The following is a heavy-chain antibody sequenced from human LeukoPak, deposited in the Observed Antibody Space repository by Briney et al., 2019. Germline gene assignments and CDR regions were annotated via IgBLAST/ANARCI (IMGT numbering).Heavy chain of an antibody. CDR1: GFTFDDYA. V-gene: IGHV3-43D*04. CDR3: AKDKEYSGFGPILSGYYYGMDV. Sequence: GGSLRLSCAASGFTFDDYAMHWVRQAPGKGLEGVSLISWEGGSTYYADSVKGRFTISRDNSRHTLYLQMNSLGAEDTALYYCAKDKEYSGFGPILSGYYYGMDVWGKGTTVTVSS. J-gene: IGHJ6*04. D-gene: IGHD5-12*01. CDR2: ISWEGGST.